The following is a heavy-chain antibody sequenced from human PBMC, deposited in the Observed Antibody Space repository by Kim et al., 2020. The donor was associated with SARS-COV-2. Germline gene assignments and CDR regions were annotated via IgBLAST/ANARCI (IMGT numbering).Heavy chain of an antibody. CDR2: ISGSGGST. J-gene: IGHJ4*02. V-gene: IGHV3-23*01. D-gene: IGHD3-9*01. Sequence: GGSLRLSCAASGFTFSSYAMSWVRQAPGKGLEWVSAISGSGGSTYYADSVKGRFTISRDNSKNTRYLQMNSLRAEDTAVYYCAKGQGGKFDWLPYYYFDYWGQGTLVTVSS. CDR1: GFTFSSYA. CDR3: AKGQGGKFDWLPYYYFDY.